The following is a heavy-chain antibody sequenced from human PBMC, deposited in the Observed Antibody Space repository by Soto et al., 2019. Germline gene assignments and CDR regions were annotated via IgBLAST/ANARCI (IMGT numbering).Heavy chain of an antibody. CDR1: GVSVSRGSYY. CDR2: SSYSGST. Sequence: PSETLSLTCAVSGVSVSRGSYYWNWIRQPPWKGLEWIGYSSYSGSTNYNPSLRSRVTISVDRSKNQFSLRLNSVTAADTAMYYCASDPPCSSDCGLDVWGQGTTVTVSS. J-gene: IGHJ6*02. D-gene: IGHD2-15*01. CDR3: ASDPPCSSDCGLDV. V-gene: IGHV4-61*01.